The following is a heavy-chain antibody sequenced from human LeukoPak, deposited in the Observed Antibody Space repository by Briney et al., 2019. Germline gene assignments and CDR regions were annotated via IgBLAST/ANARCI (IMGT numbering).Heavy chain of an antibody. Sequence: GGSLRLSCAASGFTVSSNYMSWVRQAPGKGLEWVSVIYSGGSTYYADSVKGRFTISRDNSKNTLYLQMNSLRGDDTAVYYCARVQYSYGYDGSFYWGQGTLVTVSS. CDR2: IYSGGST. CDR3: ARVQYSYGYDGSFY. V-gene: IGHV3-53*01. CDR1: GFTVSSNY. J-gene: IGHJ4*02. D-gene: IGHD5-18*01.